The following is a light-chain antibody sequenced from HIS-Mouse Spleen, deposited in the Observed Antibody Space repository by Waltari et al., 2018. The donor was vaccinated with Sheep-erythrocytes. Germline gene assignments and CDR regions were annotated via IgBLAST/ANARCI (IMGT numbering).Light chain of an antibody. Sequence: QSALTQPASVSGSPGQSITISCTGTSSDVGSYNLVSWYQQHPGKAPKLMIYEGSKRPSGVSNRCSGSKSGNTASLTSSGRQAEDEADYYCCSYAGSSTPWVFGGGTKLTVL. CDR2: EGS. CDR1: SSDVGSYNL. V-gene: IGLV2-23*01. CDR3: CSYAGSSTPWV. J-gene: IGLJ3*02.